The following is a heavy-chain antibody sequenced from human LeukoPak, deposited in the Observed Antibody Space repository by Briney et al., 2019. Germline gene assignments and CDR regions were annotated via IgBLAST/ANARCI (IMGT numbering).Heavy chain of an antibody. CDR3: ANGYSYVRSY. CDR1: GFTFSDYY. CDR2: MSSSGSVI. D-gene: IGHD5-18*01. J-gene: IGHJ4*02. Sequence: GGSLRLSCAASGFTFSDYYMSWIRQAPGKGLEWVSYMSSSGSVIWYADSVKGRFTISRDNAKNLLFLQMNSLRAEDTAMYYCANGYSYVRSYWGQGTLVTVFS. V-gene: IGHV3-11*01.